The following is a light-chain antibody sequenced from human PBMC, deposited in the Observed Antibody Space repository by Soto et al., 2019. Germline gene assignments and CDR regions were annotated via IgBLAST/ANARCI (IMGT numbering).Light chain of an antibody. CDR3: ETRDSKTQRV. J-gene: IGLJ2*01. CDR2: LEGSGSY. Sequence: QSVLTQSSSASASLGSSVKLTCTLSSGHSSYIIAWHQQQPGKAPRYLMKLEGSGSYNKGSGVPDRFSGSSSGADRYLTISNLQSEDEADYYCETRDSKTQRVFGGGTKLTVL. CDR1: SGHSSYI. V-gene: IGLV4-60*03.